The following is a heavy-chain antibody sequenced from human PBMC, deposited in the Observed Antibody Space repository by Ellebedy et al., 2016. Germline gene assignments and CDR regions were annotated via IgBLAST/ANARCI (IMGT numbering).Heavy chain of an antibody. CDR1: GFTFSSYW. CDR3: ARDSSPGFLRGDYDY. CDR2: ISYDGSNK. Sequence: GGSLRLSXAASGFTFSSYWMHWVRQAPGKGLEWVAVISYDGSNKYYADSVKGRFTISRDNSKNTLYLQMNSLRAEDTAVYYCARDSSPGFLRGDYDYWGQGTLVTVSS. D-gene: IGHD3-10*01. V-gene: IGHV3-30-3*01. J-gene: IGHJ4*02.